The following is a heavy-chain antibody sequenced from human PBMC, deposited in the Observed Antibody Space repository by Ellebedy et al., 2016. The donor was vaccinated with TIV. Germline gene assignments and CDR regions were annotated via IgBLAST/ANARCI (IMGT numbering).Heavy chain of an antibody. D-gene: IGHD4-17*01. Sequence: GSLRLSCAVYGGSFSGYYWSWIRQPPGKGLEWIGEINHSGSTNYNPSLKSRVTISVDTSKNQFSLKLSSVTAADTAVFYCARRVTTTIRANWYFDLWGRGTLVTVSS. V-gene: IGHV4-34*01. J-gene: IGHJ2*01. CDR1: GGSFSGYY. CDR2: INHSGST. CDR3: ARRVTTTIRANWYFDL.